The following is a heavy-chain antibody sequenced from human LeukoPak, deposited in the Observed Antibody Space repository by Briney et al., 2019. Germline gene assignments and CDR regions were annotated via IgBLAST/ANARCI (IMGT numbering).Heavy chain of an antibody. D-gene: IGHD3-16*01. J-gene: IGHJ5*02. CDR2: ISIRSSTI. Sequence: GGSLRLSCAASGFTFSSYSMAWVRQAPGKGLEWVSYISIRSSTIYYADSVKGRFTISRDNSKNTLYPQMNSLRAEDTAVYYCAKDDNYIRFLSWGQGTLVTVSS. CDR3: AKDDNYIRFLS. CDR1: GFTFSSYS. V-gene: IGHV3-48*01.